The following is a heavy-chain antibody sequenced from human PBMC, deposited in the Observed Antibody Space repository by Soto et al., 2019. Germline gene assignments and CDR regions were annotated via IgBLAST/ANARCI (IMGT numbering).Heavy chain of an antibody. CDR2: NYPGDTNT. V-gene: IGHV5-51*01. CDR1: RYRFTTYW. Sequence: GAYLKISCKGSRYRFTTYWIGWVRQMPGKGLEWMWFNYPGDTNTRSSPLFQGEVIVSVDMTISTSYLQGSSRMVSPTPLYYCARHGYKYHTDYFRNWGQGALVTISS. J-gene: IGHJ4*02. D-gene: IGHD5-18*01. CDR3: ARHGYKYHTDYFRN.